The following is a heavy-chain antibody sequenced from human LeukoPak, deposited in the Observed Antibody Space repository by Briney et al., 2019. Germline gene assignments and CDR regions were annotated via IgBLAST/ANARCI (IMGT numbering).Heavy chain of an antibody. J-gene: IGHJ3*02. CDR3: ARDQSGHGGHNNDAFDI. D-gene: IGHD3-16*01. Sequence: SDTLSLTCTVSGDSISNYYWNWIRQPPGPGLERIGRVFVSGNTRYNPTRSNPSLDNRVIMSVDTSKNQLSLNLTSVTAADSAAYYCARDQSGHGGHNNDAFDIWGQGALVTVSS. V-gene: IGHV4-4*07. CDR2: VFVSGNT. CDR1: GDSISNYY.